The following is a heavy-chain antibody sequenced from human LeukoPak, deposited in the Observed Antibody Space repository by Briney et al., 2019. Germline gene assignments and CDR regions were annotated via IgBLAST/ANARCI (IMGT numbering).Heavy chain of an antibody. CDR1: GFTFSSYW. CDR3: AREGAAAFPLDI. V-gene: IGHV3-7*01. J-gene: IGHJ3*02. D-gene: IGHD6-13*01. Sequence: PGGSLRLSCAASGFTFSSYWMSWVRQAPGKGLEWVANIKQDGSEESYVDSVKGRFTISRDNAKESLILQMNSLRAEDTAVYYCAREGAAAFPLDIWGQGTMVTVSS. CDR2: IKQDGSEE.